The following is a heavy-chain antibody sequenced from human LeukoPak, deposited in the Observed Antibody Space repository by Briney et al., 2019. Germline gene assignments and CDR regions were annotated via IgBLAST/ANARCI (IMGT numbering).Heavy chain of an antibody. CDR2: INPNSGGT. V-gene: IGHV1-2*02. J-gene: IGHJ6*03. CDR3: ARVSYRRAAMVGNYYYYMDV. Sequence: ASVKVSCKASGYTFTGYYMHWVRQAPGQGLEWMGWINPNSGGTNYAQKFQGRVTMTRDTSISTAYMELSRLRSDDTAVYYCARVSYRRAAMVGNYYYYMDVWGKGTTVTVSS. D-gene: IGHD5-18*01. CDR1: GYTFTGYY.